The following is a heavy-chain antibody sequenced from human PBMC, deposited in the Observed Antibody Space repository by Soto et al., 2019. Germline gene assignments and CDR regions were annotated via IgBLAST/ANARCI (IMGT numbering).Heavy chain of an antibody. Sequence: GGSLRLSCAASGFTFSSYSMNWVRQAPGKGLEWVSYISSSSSTIYYADSVKGRFTISRDNAKNSLYLQMNSLRAEDTAVYYCASNRPYSSGWYRAEYFQHWGQGTLVTVSS. CDR3: ASNRPYSSGWYRAEYFQH. V-gene: IGHV3-48*01. J-gene: IGHJ1*01. CDR2: ISSSSSTI. CDR1: GFTFSSYS. D-gene: IGHD6-19*01.